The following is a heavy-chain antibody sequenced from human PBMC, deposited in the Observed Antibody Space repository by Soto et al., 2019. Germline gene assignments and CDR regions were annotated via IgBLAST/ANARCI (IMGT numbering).Heavy chain of an antibody. CDR2: IYYSGST. D-gene: IGHD3-10*01. Sequence: SETLSLTCTVSGGSISSSSYYWGWIRQPPGKGLEWIGSIYYSGSTYYNPSLKSRVTISVDTSKNQFSLKLSSVTAADTAVYYCARLSPLLWFGELMGLNLFDLWGQGSLVTGSS. J-gene: IGHJ5*02. V-gene: IGHV4-39*01. CDR3: ARLSPLLWFGELMGLNLFDL. CDR1: GGSISSSSYY.